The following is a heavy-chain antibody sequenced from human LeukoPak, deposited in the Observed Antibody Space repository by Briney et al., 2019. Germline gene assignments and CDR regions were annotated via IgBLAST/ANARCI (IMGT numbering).Heavy chain of an antibody. CDR2: ISTSGTT. CDR3: ARGTKGVRLEASGKTVYYYYVDV. V-gene: IGHV4-61*02. D-gene: IGHD6-13*01. J-gene: IGHJ6*03. CDR1: GGSISSGSYY. Sequence: PSETLSLTCTVSGGSISSGSYYWGWIRQPAGKGLEWIGRISTSGTTNYDPSLKSRVTISVDTSKNQFSLQLNSVTPEDSAVYFCARGTKGVRLEASGKTVYYYYVDVWGKGTTVTMSS.